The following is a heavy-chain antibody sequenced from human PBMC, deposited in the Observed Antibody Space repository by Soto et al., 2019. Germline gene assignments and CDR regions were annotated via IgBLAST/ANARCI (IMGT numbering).Heavy chain of an antibody. J-gene: IGHJ4*02. CDR2: IYYTGST. V-gene: IGHV4-31*03. D-gene: IGHD5-12*01. CDR3: ARIEMASIK. CDR1: GAPIRSGGFY. Sequence: SETLSLTCSVSGAPIRSGGFYWSWLRQSPGKGLEWIGHIYYTGSTFVSPSLKGRLTISLDTSKNQFSLDLNSVTAADTAMYYCARIEMASIKWGRGTLVTVSS.